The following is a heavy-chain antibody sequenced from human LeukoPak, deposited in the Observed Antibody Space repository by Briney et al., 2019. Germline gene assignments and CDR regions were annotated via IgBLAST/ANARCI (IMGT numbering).Heavy chain of an antibody. D-gene: IGHD1-26*01. CDR2: ISGSGGST. V-gene: IGHV3-23*01. CDR1: GFTFSSYA. J-gene: IGHJ6*02. Sequence: PGGSLRLSCAASGFTFSSYAMGWVRQAPGKGLEWVSAISGSGGSTYYADSVKGRFTISRDNSKNTLYLQMNSLRAEDTAVYYCAKDELLRYYYGMDVWGQGTTVTVSS. CDR3: AKDELLRYYYGMDV.